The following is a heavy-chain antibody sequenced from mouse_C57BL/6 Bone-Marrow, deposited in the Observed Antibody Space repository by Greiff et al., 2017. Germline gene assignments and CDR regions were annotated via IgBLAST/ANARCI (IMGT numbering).Heavy chain of an antibody. D-gene: IGHD4-1*01. CDR3: ARRELGRTWFAY. CDR1: GFTFSDYG. V-gene: IGHV5-17*01. CDR2: ISSGRSTI. J-gene: IGHJ3*01. Sequence: EVQLVESGGGLVKPGGSLKLSCAASGFTFSDYGMHWVRQAPEKGLEWVAYISSGRSTIYYAYPVKGRFTISRDNAKNTLFLQMTSLRSEDTAMYYCARRELGRTWFAYGGQGTLVTVSA.